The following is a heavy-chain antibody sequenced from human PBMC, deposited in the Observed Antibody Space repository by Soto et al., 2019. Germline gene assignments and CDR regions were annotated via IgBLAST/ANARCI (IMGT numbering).Heavy chain of an antibody. CDR3: ARDGMTTGDT. CDR1: GVSVTSYT. Sequence: QLQLQESGPGQVRPSETLSLTCSVSGVSVTSYTWSWVRQPANKGLEWIGRVFSSVSATYNHSLKSRVSISMDTAENRISLKLDSVTAADAGVYFCARDGMTTGDTWGPGTLVTVSS. D-gene: IGHD2-21*02. J-gene: IGHJ4*02. CDR2: VFSSVSA. V-gene: IGHV4-4*07.